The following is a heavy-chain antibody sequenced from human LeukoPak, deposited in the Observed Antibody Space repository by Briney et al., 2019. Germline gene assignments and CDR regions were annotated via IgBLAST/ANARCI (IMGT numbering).Heavy chain of an antibody. CDR3: ATTAYGGNSGGAYYHHMDV. CDR1: GGSISRYY. D-gene: IGHD4-23*01. Sequence: SESLSLTCTVAGGSISRYYWSWIRQPPGEGLEWIGYIYYSGSTNYNTSLKSRVTISVDTSKNQFSLKLSSVTAAATAVYSCATTAYGGNSGGAYYHHMDVWGKGNTVTVSS. V-gene: IGHV4-59*01. CDR2: IYYSGST. J-gene: IGHJ6*03.